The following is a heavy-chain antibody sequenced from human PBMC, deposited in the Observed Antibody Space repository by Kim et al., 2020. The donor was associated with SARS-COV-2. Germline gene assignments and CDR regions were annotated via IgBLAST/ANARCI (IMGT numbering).Heavy chain of an antibody. J-gene: IGHJ6*02. CDR3: ATDRGYSMSYGMDV. V-gene: IGHV1-24*01. D-gene: IGHD6-13*01. Sequence: AQKFQGRVTMTEDTSTDTAYMELSSLRSEDTAVYYCATDRGYSMSYGMDVWGQGTTVTVSS.